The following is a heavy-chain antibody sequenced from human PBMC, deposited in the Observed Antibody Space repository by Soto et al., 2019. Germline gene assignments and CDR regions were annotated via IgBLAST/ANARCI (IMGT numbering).Heavy chain of an antibody. V-gene: IGHV3-33*01. CDR2: IWYDGSNK. J-gene: IGHJ6*02. CDR1: GFTFSSYG. Sequence: PVGSLRLSCAASGFTFSSYGMHWVRQAPGKGLEWVAVIWYDGSNKYYADSVKGRFTISRDNSKNTLYLQMNSLRAEDTAVYYCAREGHYYGMDVWGQGTTVTVSS. CDR3: AREGHYYGMDV.